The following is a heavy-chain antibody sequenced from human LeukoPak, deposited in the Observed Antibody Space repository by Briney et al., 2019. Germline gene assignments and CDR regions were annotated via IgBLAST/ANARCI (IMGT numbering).Heavy chain of an antibody. CDR2: IGGSGGGT. CDR3: AKGVKVPLLRYFSYYMDV. V-gene: IGHV3-23*01. J-gene: IGHJ6*03. D-gene: IGHD3-9*01. CDR1: GFTFSTYS. Sequence: GGSLRLSCAASGFTFSTYSMNWVRQAPGKGLEWVSSIGGSGGGTYYADSVKGRFTISRDNSKNTLYLQMNSLRAEDTAVYYCAKGVKVPLLRYFSYYMDVWGKGTTVTISS.